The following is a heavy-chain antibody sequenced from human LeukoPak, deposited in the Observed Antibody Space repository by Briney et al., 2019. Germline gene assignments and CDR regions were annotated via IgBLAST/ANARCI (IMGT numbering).Heavy chain of an antibody. CDR1: GYSFTTSW. V-gene: IGHV5-51*01. D-gene: IGHD1-1*01. J-gene: IGHJ5*02. Sequence: GESLKISCKGSGYSFTTSWIGWVRQKPGEGLECMGIIYPGDSDTRYSPSFQGQVTISADKSISTAYLQWSSLKASDTAMYYCARRISTSEFDPWGQGTLVTVSS. CDR3: ARRISTSEFDP. CDR2: IYPGDSDT.